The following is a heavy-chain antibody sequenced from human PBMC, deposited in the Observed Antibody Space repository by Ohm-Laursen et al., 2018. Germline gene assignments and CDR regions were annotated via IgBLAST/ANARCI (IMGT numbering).Heavy chain of an antibody. Sequence: GSLRLSCAAPGFTFSRYWIDWVRQAPGKGLVWVSRINSDGSITSYADSVKGRFTISRDNAKNTLYLQMNSLRAEDTAVYYCAKSTHDFWSGYPPDYWGQGTLVTVSS. J-gene: IGHJ4*02. D-gene: IGHD3-3*01. CDR3: AKSTHDFWSGYPPDY. CDR2: INSDGSIT. CDR1: GFTFSRYW. V-gene: IGHV3-74*01.